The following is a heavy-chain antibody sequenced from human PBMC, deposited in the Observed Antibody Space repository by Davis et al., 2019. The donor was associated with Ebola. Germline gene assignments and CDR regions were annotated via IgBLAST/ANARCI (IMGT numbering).Heavy chain of an antibody. Sequence: GESLKISCAASGFTFSNAWMSWVRQAPGKGLEWVGRIKRKTDGGTTDYAAPVKGRFTISRDDSKNTLYVQMNSLKTEDTAVYYCTTGIGYSSSSAYLDYWGQGTLVTVSS. V-gene: IGHV3-15*01. J-gene: IGHJ4*02. D-gene: IGHD6-13*01. CDR1: GFTFSNAW. CDR3: TTGIGYSSSSAYLDY. CDR2: IKRKTDGGTT.